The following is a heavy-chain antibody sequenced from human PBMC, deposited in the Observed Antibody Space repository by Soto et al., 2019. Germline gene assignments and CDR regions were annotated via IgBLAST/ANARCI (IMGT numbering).Heavy chain of an antibody. Sequence: LGESLKVSWKGSGYSFTSYWISWVRQMPGKGLEWMGRIDPSDSYTNYSPSFQGHVTISADKSISTAYLQWSSLKASDTAMYYCASSPRGYCSSTSCRELGNYYGMDVWGQGTTVTVSS. CDR3: ASSPRGYCSSTSCRELGNYYGMDV. CDR2: IDPSDSYT. V-gene: IGHV5-10-1*01. CDR1: GYSFTSYW. J-gene: IGHJ6*02. D-gene: IGHD2-2*01.